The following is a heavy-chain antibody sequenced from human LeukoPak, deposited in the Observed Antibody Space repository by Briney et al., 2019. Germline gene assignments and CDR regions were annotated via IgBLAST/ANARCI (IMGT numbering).Heavy chain of an antibody. J-gene: IGHJ4*02. D-gene: IGHD6-19*01. V-gene: IGHV5-51*01. CDR2: IYPGDSDT. CDR3: ARYIAVAGEGYYFDY. Sequence: GESLKISCQGSGYSFTSYWIGWVRQMPGKGLEWMGIIYPGDSDTRYSPSFQGQVTISADKSISTAYLQWSSLKASDTAMYYCARYIAVAGEGYYFDYWGQGTLVTVSP. CDR1: GYSFTSYW.